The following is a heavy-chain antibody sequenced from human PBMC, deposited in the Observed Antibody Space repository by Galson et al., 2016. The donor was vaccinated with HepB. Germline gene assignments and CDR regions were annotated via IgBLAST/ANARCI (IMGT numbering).Heavy chain of an antibody. V-gene: IGHV3-48*02. CDR3: TRGMVT. Sequence: SLRLSCAASGFTFSNYSMNWVRQAPGKGLEWVSYMSSTIVTRYYADSVKGRFTISRDNAKNSLFLQMNSLRDEDTAVYYCTRGMVTWGQGTLVTVSS. CDR1: GFTFSNYS. CDR2: MSSTIVTR. J-gene: IGHJ4*02. D-gene: IGHD2-21*02.